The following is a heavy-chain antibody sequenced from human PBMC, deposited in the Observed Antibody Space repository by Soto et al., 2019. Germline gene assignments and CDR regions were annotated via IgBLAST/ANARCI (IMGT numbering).Heavy chain of an antibody. CDR1: GSTFSNAW. CDR3: TTVGFDP. D-gene: IGHD2-15*01. Sequence: EVQLVESGGGLVKPGGSLRLSCAASGSTFSNAWMSWVRQAPGKGLEWVGRVKSKSNGGTTDYAASVKGRFTISRDDSKNTLYLEMDSLKTEDTAVSYCTTVGFDPWGQGTLVTVSS. V-gene: IGHV3-15*01. J-gene: IGHJ5*02. CDR2: VKSKSNGGTT.